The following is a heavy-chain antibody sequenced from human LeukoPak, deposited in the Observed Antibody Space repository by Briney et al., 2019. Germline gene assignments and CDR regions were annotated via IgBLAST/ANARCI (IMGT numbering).Heavy chain of an antibody. CDR2: FCYSGTA. J-gene: IGHJ6*03. D-gene: IGHD3-16*01. Sequence: SETLSLTCTVSRGSMRSFCCSWIRQTSGKGLDWIGHFCYSGTATYNPSLQSRVTMSLDASKNEFSLKLRSVTAADTAMYYCARDQKTWSYRYYSYMDVWGKGTTVTVSS. CDR1: RGSMRSFC. V-gene: IGHV4-59*01. CDR3: ARDQKTWSYRYYSYMDV.